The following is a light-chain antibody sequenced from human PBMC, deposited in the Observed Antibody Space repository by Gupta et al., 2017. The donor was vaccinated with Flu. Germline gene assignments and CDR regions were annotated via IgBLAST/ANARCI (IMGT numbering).Light chain of an antibody. CDR3: QQENKLPNT. CDR2: GSS. Sequence: PASQSGSPGQRTTRSCRARQSISRNLACYQQKPCQAPRLLIFGSSTRATGIPARFSGSGSGTEFTLTISRLQSEDFGIYYCQQENKLPNTFGQGTKVEIK. J-gene: IGKJ2*01. V-gene: IGKV3-15*01. CDR1: QSISRN.